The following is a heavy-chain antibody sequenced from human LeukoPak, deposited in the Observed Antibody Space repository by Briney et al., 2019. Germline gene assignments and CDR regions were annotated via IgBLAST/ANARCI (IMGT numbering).Heavy chain of an antibody. D-gene: IGHD2-21*02. Sequence: SETLSLTCTVPGGSISSYYWSWIRQPPGKGLEWIGYIYYSGSTNYNPSLKSRVTISVDTSKNQFSLNLNSVTAADTAVYYCATSQCGSDCYLAGDYWGQGTLVTVSS. V-gene: IGHV4-59*01. CDR2: IYYSGST. CDR1: GGSISSYY. CDR3: ATSQCGSDCYLAGDY. J-gene: IGHJ4*02.